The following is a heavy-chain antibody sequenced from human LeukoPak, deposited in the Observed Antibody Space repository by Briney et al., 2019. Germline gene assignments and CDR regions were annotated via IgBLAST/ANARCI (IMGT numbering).Heavy chain of an antibody. CDR3: ATSTYYDYVWGSYRPYYFDY. D-gene: IGHD3-16*02. CDR1: GGSISSYY. Sequence: MSSETLSLTCTVSGGSISSYYWSWIRQPPGKGLEWIGYIYYSGSTNYNPSLKSRVTISVDTSKNQFSLKLSSVTAADTAVYYCATSTYYDYVWGSYRPYYFDYWGQGTLVTVSS. CDR2: IYYSGST. J-gene: IGHJ4*02. V-gene: IGHV4-59*08.